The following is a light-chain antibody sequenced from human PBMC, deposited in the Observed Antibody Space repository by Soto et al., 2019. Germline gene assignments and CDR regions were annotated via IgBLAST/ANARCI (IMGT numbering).Light chain of an antibody. Sequence: EIVLTQSPATLSLSPGERATLSCRASQSVSSYLAWYQQKPGQAPRLLIYDASNRATGVPARFSGSGAGTDFTLTISSLEPEDFADYYCQQRSNWPPWTFGQGTKVEIK. J-gene: IGKJ1*01. V-gene: IGKV3-11*01. CDR1: QSVSSY. CDR3: QQRSNWPPWT. CDR2: DAS.